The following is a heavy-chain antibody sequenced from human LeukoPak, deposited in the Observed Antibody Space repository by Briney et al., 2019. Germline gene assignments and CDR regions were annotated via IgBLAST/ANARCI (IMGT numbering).Heavy chain of an antibody. CDR2: IRYDGSNK. D-gene: IGHD6-13*01. Sequence: GGSLRLSCAASGFTFSSYGMHWVRQAPGKGLEWVAFIRYDGSNKYYADSVKGRFTISRDNSKNTLYLQMNSLRAEDTAVYYCARVLGYSSSWAPFDPWGQGTLVTVSS. V-gene: IGHV3-30*02. CDR1: GFTFSSYG. J-gene: IGHJ5*02. CDR3: ARVLGYSSSWAPFDP.